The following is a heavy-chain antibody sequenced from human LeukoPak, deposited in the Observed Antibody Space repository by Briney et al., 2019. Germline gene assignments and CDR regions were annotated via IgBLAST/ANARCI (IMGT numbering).Heavy chain of an antibody. J-gene: IGHJ4*02. CDR1: GGSISSSSYY. CDR3: AGDSSSSY. CDR2: IYYSGST. V-gene: IGHV4-61*05. D-gene: IGHD6-13*01. Sequence: PSETLSLTCTVSGGSISSSSYYWGWIRQPPGKGLEWIGYIYYSGSTNYNPSLKSRVTISVDTSKNQSSLKLSSVTAADTAVYYCAGDSSSSYWGQGTLVTVSS.